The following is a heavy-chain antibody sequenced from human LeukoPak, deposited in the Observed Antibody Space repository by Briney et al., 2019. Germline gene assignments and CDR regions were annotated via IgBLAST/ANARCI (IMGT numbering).Heavy chain of an antibody. CDR1: GGSISSGDYY. V-gene: IGHV4-30-4*01. CDR2: INHSGST. Sequence: SQTLSLTCTVSGGSISSGDYYWSWIRQPPGKGLEWIGEINHSGSTNYNASLKSRVTISVDTSKNQFSLKLSSVTAADTAVYYCARGAPQRGYSYGFDYWGQGTLVTVSS. CDR3: ARGAPQRGYSYGFDY. J-gene: IGHJ4*02. D-gene: IGHD5-18*01.